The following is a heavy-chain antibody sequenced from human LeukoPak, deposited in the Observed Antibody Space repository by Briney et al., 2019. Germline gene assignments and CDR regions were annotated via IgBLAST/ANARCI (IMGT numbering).Heavy chain of an antibody. V-gene: IGHV1-2*02. Sequence: ASVKVSCKASGYTFTGYYMHWVRQAPGQGLEWMGWINPNSGGTNYAQKFQGRVTMTRDTSISTAYMELSRLRSDDTAVYYCARYYDLLTGLDHWGQGTLVTASS. J-gene: IGHJ4*02. CDR3: ARYYDLLTGLDH. CDR2: INPNSGGT. CDR1: GYTFTGYY. D-gene: IGHD3-9*01.